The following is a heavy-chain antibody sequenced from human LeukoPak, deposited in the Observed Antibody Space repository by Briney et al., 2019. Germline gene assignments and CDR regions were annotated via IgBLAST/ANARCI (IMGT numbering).Heavy chain of an antibody. V-gene: IGHV1-18*01. CDR2: ISGYNANT. J-gene: IGHJ4*02. CDR3: ARSAALAAAGIEDCFEY. D-gene: IGHD6-13*01. CDR1: VYTLTSYG. Sequence: ASVNVSCKPSVYTLTSYGTSWVRQAPGEGREWMGWISGYNANTTYAQKLQGRVTMTTDTSTSTAYMELRSLRSDDTAVYYCARSAALAAAGIEDCFEYWGQGTPVTVSS.